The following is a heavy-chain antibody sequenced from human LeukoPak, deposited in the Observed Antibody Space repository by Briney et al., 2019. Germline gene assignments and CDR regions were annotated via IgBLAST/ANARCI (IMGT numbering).Heavy chain of an antibody. CDR2: ISSSGSTI. D-gene: IGHD3-10*01. J-gene: IGHJ4*02. CDR3: ARATYYYGSGTYWGYYFDY. V-gene: IGHV3-11*01. CDR1: GFTFSDYY. Sequence: PGGSLRLSCAASGFTFSDYYMSWIRQAPGKGQEWVSYISSSGSTIYYADSVKGRFTISRDNAKNSLYLQMNSLRAEDTAVYYCARATYYYGSGTYWGYYFDYWGQGTLVTVSS.